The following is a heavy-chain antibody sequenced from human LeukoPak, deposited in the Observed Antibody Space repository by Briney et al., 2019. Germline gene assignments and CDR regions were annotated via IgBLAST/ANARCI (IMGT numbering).Heavy chain of an antibody. CDR1: GYTFSTYG. CDR3: ARAGTTSSSTPDY. J-gene: IGHJ4*02. Sequence: ASVKVSCKASGYTFSTYGVTWVRQAPGQGLEWLGWISAYNANTNFAQKFQDRVTMTTDTSTSTAYMELRSLRSDDTAVYYCARAGTTSSSTPDYWGQGTLVTVSS. D-gene: IGHD6-6*01. V-gene: IGHV1-18*01. CDR2: ISAYNANT.